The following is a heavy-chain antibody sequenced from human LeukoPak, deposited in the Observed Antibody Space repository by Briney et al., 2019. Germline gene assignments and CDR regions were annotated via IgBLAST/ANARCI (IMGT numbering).Heavy chain of an antibody. V-gene: IGHV3-23*01. CDR1: GFTFSSYA. CDR3: AKEGAAAGSKYYYYGMDV. J-gene: IGHJ6*02. Sequence: PGGSLRLSCAASGFTFSSYAMSWVRQAPGKGLEWVSAISGSGGSTYYADSVKGRFTISRDNSKNTLYLQMNSLRAEDTAVYYCAKEGAAAGSKYYYYGMDVWGQGTTVTVFS. D-gene: IGHD6-13*01. CDR2: ISGSGGST.